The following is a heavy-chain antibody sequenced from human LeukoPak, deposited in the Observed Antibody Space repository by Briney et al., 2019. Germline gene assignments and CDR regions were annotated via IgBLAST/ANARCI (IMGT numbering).Heavy chain of an antibody. D-gene: IGHD1-20*01. J-gene: IGHJ4*02. Sequence: GGSLRLSCAASGFTFSSYAMHWVHQAPGKGLEWVAVISYDGSNKYYADSVKGRFTISRDNSKNTLYLQMNSLRAEDTAVYYCARGKYNWNGGYFDYWGQGTLVTVSS. CDR2: ISYDGSNK. CDR3: ARGKYNWNGGYFDY. V-gene: IGHV3-30-3*01. CDR1: GFTFSSYA.